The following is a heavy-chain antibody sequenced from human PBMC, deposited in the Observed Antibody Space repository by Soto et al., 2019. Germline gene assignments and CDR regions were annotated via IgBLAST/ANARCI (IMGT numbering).Heavy chain of an antibody. Sequence: QVQLVQSGAEVKKPGSSVKVSCKASGGTFSSYAISWVRQAPGQGLEWMGGIIPIFGTANYAQKFQGRGTITADESTSTAYMELSSLRSEDTAVYYCATEVARRDYYYYGMDVWGQGTTVTVSS. CDR1: GGTFSSYA. J-gene: IGHJ6*02. D-gene: IGHD2-15*01. V-gene: IGHV1-69*01. CDR3: ATEVARRDYYYYGMDV. CDR2: IIPIFGTA.